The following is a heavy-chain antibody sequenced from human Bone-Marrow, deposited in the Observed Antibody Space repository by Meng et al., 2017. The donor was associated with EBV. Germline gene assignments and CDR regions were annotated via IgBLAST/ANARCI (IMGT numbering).Heavy chain of an antibody. CDR2: INYSGSP. J-gene: IGHJ4*02. V-gene: IGHV4-61*01. Sequence: QREPGAGLLKPPGASFPACSDSCGSAISGSDNNWLRRDPPEKGLWLVGLINYSGSPTYDPCFKGRFAISVDTSNNQFSLKMSTVTAADTAVYYCARKGYSCNSLGNWGQGTLVTVSS. CDR3: ARKGYSCNSLGN. CDR1: CGSAISGSDN. D-gene: IGHD2-21*01.